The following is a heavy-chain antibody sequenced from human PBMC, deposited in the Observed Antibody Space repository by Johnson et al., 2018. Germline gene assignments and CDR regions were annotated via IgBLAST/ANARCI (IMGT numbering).Heavy chain of an antibody. J-gene: IGHJ3*02. CDR1: GFTFSNYG. CDR3: ARDRRYSSSARAFDI. D-gene: IGHD6-6*01. CDR2: IWFDGSHK. V-gene: IGHV3-33*01. Sequence: VQLVESGGGVVQTGRSLRLSCTSSGFTFSNYGIHWVRQAPGKGLEWVAIIWFDGSHKYYADSVKGRFTISRDDSKNTVYLQMNSLTAEDTAVYYFARDRRYSSSARAFDIWGQGTMVTVSS.